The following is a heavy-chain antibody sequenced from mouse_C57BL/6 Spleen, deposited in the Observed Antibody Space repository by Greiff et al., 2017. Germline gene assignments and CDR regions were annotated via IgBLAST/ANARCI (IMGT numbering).Heavy chain of an antibody. D-gene: IGHD2-2*01. Sequence: VQLQQSGPELVKPGASVKISCKASGYTFTDYYMNWVKQSHGKSLEWIGDINPNNGGTSYNQKFKGKATLTVDKSSSTAYMELRSLTSADSAVYFCAKTGLVRRELFACWGHRTLVTVSA. CDR3: AKTGLVRRELFAC. CDR2: INPNNGGT. V-gene: IGHV1-26*01. CDR1: GYTFTDYY. J-gene: IGHJ3*01.